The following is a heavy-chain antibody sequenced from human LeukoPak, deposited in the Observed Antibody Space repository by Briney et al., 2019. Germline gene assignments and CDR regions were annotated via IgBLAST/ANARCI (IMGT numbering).Heavy chain of an antibody. CDR1: GGTFSSYA. CDR3: ARDWSVGERVFDY. Sequence: ASVKVSCKASGGTFSSYAISWVRQAPGQGLEWMGGIIPIFGTANYAQKLQGRVTITADESTSTAYMELSSLRSEDTAVYYCARDWSVGERVFDYWGQGTLVTVSS. CDR2: IIPIFGTA. J-gene: IGHJ4*02. D-gene: IGHD3-3*01. V-gene: IGHV1-69*13.